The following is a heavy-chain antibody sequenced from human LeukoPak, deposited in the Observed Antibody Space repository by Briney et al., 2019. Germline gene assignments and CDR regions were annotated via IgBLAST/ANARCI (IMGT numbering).Heavy chain of an antibody. V-gene: IGHV3-33*06. J-gene: IGHJ4*02. CDR3: AKDAGGSSSWANY. Sequence: GRSLRLSCAASGFTFSSFGMHWVRQAPGKGLEWVAVIWYDGSNKHYADSVKGRFTISRDNSKNTLYLQMNSLRAEDTAVYYCAKDAGGSSSWANYWGQGAMVSVSS. D-gene: IGHD6-13*01. CDR2: IWYDGSNK. CDR1: GFTFSSFG.